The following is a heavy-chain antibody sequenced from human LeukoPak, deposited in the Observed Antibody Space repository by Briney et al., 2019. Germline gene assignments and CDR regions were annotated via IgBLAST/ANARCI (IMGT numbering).Heavy chain of an antibody. V-gene: IGHV4-34*01. CDR1: GGSFSGYY. D-gene: IGHD5-18*01. Sequence: PSETLSLTCAVYGGSFSGYYWSWIRQPPGKGLEWIGEINHSGSTNYNPSLKSRVTISVDTSKNQFSLKLSSVTAADTAVYYCATRGYSCVNTGYDYWGQGTLVTVSS. CDR2: INHSGST. J-gene: IGHJ4*02. CDR3: ATRGYSCVNTGYDY.